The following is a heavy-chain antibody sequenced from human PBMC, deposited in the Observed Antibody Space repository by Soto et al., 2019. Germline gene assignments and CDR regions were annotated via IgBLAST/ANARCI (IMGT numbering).Heavy chain of an antibody. CDR2: TYYRSKWYN. CDR3: ARDPGSWFDP. J-gene: IGHJ5*02. CDR1: GDSVSSNTVA. Sequence: SQTLSLTCAISGDSVSSNTVAWNWIRQSPSRGLEWLGRTYYRSKWYNDYAVSVKSRITINPDTSKNQFSLQLNSVTPEDTAVYFCARDPGSWFDPWGQGTLVTSPQ. V-gene: IGHV6-1*01.